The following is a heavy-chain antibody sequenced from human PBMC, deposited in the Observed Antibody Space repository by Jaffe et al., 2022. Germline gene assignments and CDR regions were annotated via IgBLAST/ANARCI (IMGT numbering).Heavy chain of an antibody. J-gene: IGHJ6*03. D-gene: IGHD5-18*01. CDR2: INPNSGGT. Sequence: QVQLVQSGAEVKKPGASVKVSCKASGYTFTGYYMHWVRQAPGQGLEWMGRINPNSGGTNYAQKFQGRVTMTRDTSISTAYMELSRLRSDDTAVYYCARQAIPGYSYRASYYYMDVWGKGTTVTVSS. CDR3: ARQAIPGYSYRASYYYMDV. V-gene: IGHV1-2*06. CDR1: GYTFTGYY.